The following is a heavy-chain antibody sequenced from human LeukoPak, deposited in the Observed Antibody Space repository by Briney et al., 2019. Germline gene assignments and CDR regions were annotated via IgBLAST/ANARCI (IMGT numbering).Heavy chain of an antibody. D-gene: IGHD3-10*01. CDR2: ISYDGSNK. V-gene: IGHV3-30-3*01. J-gene: IGHJ3*02. Sequence: GGSLRLSCAASGFTFSSYAMHWVRQAPGKGLEWVAVISYDGSNKYYADSMKGRFTISRDNSKNTLYLQMNSLRAEDTAVYYCARDRADAFDIWGQGTMVTVSS. CDR1: GFTFSSYA. CDR3: ARDRADAFDI.